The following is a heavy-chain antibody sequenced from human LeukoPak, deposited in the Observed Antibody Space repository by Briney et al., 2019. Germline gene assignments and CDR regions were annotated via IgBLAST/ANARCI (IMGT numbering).Heavy chain of an antibody. V-gene: IGHV3-53*01. CDR2: IYSVSDT. CDR1: GFSVSSNY. Sequence: GGSLRLSCAASGFSVSSNYMTWVRQAPGKGLQWVSVIYSVSDTFYADSVKGRFTNSRDNSKNTVSLQMNSLRADDTAVYYCARWGYDSSGSYWDNWGQGTLVTVSS. J-gene: IGHJ4*02. CDR3: ARWGYDSSGSYWDN. D-gene: IGHD3-22*01.